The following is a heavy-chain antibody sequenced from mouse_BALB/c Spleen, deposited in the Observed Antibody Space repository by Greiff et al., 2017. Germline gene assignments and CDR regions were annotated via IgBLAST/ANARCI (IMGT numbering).Heavy chain of an antibody. CDR2: IWSGGST. V-gene: IGHV2-2*01. CDR3: ARVYGSPYAMDY. Sequence: QVHVKQSGPGLVQPSQSLSITCTVSGFSLTSYGVHWVRQSPGKGLEWLGVIWSGGSTDYNAAFISRLSISKDNSKSQVFFKMNSLQTDDTAMYYCARVYGSPYAMDYWGQGTSVTVSS. D-gene: IGHD1-1*01. CDR1: GFSLTSYG. J-gene: IGHJ4*01.